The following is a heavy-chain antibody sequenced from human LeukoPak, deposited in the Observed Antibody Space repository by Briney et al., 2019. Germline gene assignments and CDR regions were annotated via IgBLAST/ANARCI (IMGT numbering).Heavy chain of an antibody. CDR3: TRDPHALDY. V-gene: IGHV3-48*01. CDR1: GFTFSIYS. J-gene: IGHJ4*02. Sequence: PGGSLRLSCAASGFTFSIYSMNWVRQAPGKGLEWVAYIARGIGTIHYADSVQGRFTISRDNAKNSLHLQMNSLRAEDTAVYYCTRDPHALDYWGQGTLVTVSS. CDR2: IARGIGTI.